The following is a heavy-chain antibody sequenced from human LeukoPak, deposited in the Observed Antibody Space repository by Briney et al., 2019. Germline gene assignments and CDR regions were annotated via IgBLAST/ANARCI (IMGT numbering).Heavy chain of an antibody. CDR2: IYYSGST. J-gene: IGHJ4*02. V-gene: IGHV4-39*07. CDR3: ARAKVGATSSPFDY. Sequence: SETLSLTCTVYAGTISGSSYYWGWIRQPPGKGLELIGSIYYSGSTYYNPSLKSRVTISVDTSKNQFSLKLSSVTAADTAVYYCARAKVGATSSPFDYWGQGTLVTVSS. CDR1: AGTISGSSYY. D-gene: IGHD1-26*01.